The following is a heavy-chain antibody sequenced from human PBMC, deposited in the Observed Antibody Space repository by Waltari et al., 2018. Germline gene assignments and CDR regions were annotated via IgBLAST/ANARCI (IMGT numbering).Heavy chain of an antibody. D-gene: IGHD6-19*01. CDR3: ARQSSGWYGDIDY. CDR2: IYPGDSDT. V-gene: IGHV5-51*01. J-gene: IGHJ4*02. Sequence: EVQLVQSGAEVKKPGESLKISCKGSGYIFSSYWLGWVRQMPGKGLEWMGIIYPGDSDTRYSPSFQGQVTISADESISTAYLQWSSLKASDTAMYYCARQSSGWYGDIDYWGQGTLVTVSS. CDR1: GYIFSSYW.